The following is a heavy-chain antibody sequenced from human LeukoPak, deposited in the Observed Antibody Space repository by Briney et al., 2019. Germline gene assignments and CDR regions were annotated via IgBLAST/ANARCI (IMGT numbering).Heavy chain of an antibody. V-gene: IGHV3-72*01. J-gene: IGHJ4*02. CDR3: VALLRGIGY. D-gene: IGHD3-10*01. Sequence: GGSLRLSCAVSGFTFSDHYMDWVRQAPGKGLEWIARSRNEGHSYSTDFAASVRGRDSLSRDHSRNSLYLQINSLRTDDTAVYYCVALLRGIGYWGQGTLVTVSS. CDR2: SRNEGHSYST. CDR1: GFTFSDHY.